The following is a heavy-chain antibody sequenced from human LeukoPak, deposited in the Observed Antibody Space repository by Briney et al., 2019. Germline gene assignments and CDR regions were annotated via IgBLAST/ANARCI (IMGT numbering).Heavy chain of an antibody. Sequence: PGGSLRLSCAASGFTVSDNYMSWVRQAPGKGPEWVSVMYSRGDTYYANSVKGRFTFSRDISKNTLYLQMDGLRNEDTAMYYCARDAPQVPAAGVLASWGQGTLVIVSS. CDR1: GFTVSDNY. V-gene: IGHV3-53*01. D-gene: IGHD6-13*01. J-gene: IGHJ5*02. CDR2: MYSRGDT. CDR3: ARDAPQVPAAGVLAS.